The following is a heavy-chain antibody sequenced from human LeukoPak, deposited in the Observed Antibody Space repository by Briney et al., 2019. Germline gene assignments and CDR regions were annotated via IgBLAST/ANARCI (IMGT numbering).Heavy chain of an antibody. CDR2: IRSKAYGGTT. CDR3: TRGPTQWLIVY. D-gene: IGHD2-8*01. Sequence: GGSLRLSCTASGFTFGDYAMSWVRQAPGKGLEWVGFIRSKAYGGTTEYAASVKGRFTISRDDSKSIAYLQMNSLKTEDTAVYYCTRGPTQWLIVYWSQGTLVTVSS. V-gene: IGHV3-49*04. J-gene: IGHJ4*02. CDR1: GFTFGDYA.